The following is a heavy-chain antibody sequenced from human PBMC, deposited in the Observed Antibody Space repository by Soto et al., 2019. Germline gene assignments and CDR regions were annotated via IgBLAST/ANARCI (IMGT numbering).Heavy chain of an antibody. J-gene: IGHJ6*02. V-gene: IGHV3-33*01. Sequence: PGGSLRLSCAASGFTFSSYGMHWVRQAPGKGLEWVAVIWYDGSNKYYADSVKGRFTISRDNSKNTLYLQMNSLRAEDTAVYYCAGGLRYYYGMDVWGQGTTVTVSS. D-gene: IGHD3-16*01. CDR1: GFTFSSYG. CDR3: AGGLRYYYGMDV. CDR2: IWYDGSNK.